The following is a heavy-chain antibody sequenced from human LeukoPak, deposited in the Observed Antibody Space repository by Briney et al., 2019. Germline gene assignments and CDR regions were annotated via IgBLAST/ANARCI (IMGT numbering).Heavy chain of an antibody. CDR3: AKPVDTAMAIFDY. D-gene: IGHD5-18*01. J-gene: IGHJ4*02. V-gene: IGHV3-30*02. CDR1: GFTFSSYG. Sequence: TGGSLRLSCAASGFTFSSYGMHWVRQAPGKGLEWVAFIRYDGSNKYYADSVKGRLTISRDNSKNTLYLQMNSLRAEDTAVYYCAKPVDTAMAIFDYWGQGTLVTVSS. CDR2: IRYDGSNK.